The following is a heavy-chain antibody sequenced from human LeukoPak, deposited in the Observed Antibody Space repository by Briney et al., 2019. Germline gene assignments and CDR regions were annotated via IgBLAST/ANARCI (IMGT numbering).Heavy chain of an antibody. J-gene: IGHJ2*01. CDR2: IYTSGST. Sequence: PSETLSLTCTVSGGSIKSHFWSWVRQPAGKGLEWIGRIYTSGSTNYNPSLKSRVTMSVDTSKNQFSLKLSSVTAADTAVYYCARAELVDTAMVSTWYFDLWGRGTLVTVSS. D-gene: IGHD5-18*01. CDR3: ARAELVDTAMVSTWYFDL. CDR1: GGSIKSHF. V-gene: IGHV4-4*07.